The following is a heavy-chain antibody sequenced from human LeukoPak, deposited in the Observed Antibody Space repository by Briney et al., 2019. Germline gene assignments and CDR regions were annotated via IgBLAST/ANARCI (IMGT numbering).Heavy chain of an antibody. CDR1: GGTFSSYA. V-gene: IGHV1-69*04. J-gene: IGHJ6*02. D-gene: IGHD2-15*01. CDR2: IIPILGIA. Sequence: SVKVSCKASGGTFSSYAISWVRQAPGQGLEWMGRIIPILGIANYAQKFQGRVTITADKSTSTAYMELSSLRSEDTAVYYCARGSVASPYYYYGMDVWGQGTTVTASS. CDR3: ARGSVASPYYYYGMDV.